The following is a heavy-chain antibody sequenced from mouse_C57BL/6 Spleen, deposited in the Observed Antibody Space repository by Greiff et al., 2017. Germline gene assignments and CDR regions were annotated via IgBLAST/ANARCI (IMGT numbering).Heavy chain of an antibody. CDR2: IYPGSGNT. Sequence: QVQLQQSGAELVRPGASVKLSCKASGYTFTDYYINWVKQRPGQGLEWIARIYPGSGNTYYNEKFKGKATLTAEKSSSTAYMQLSSLTSEDSAVYFCARPVVAHYYAMDYWGQGTSVTVSS. CDR1: GYTFTDYY. J-gene: IGHJ4*01. V-gene: IGHV1-76*01. CDR3: ARPVVAHYYAMDY. D-gene: IGHD1-1*01.